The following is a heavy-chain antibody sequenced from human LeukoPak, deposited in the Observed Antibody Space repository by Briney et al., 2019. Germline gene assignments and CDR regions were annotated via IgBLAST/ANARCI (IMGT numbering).Heavy chain of an antibody. V-gene: IGHV4-34*01. CDR3: ARGRITMVRGSGRGRPNTEYFQH. CDR2: INHSGST. D-gene: IGHD3-10*01. CDR1: GGSFSGYY. J-gene: IGHJ1*01. Sequence: SETLSLTCAVYGGSFSGYYWSWIRQPPGKGLEWIGEINHSGSTNYNPSLKSRVTISVDTSKNQFSLKLSSVTAADTAVYYCARGRITMVRGSGRGRPNTEYFQHWGQGTLVTVSS.